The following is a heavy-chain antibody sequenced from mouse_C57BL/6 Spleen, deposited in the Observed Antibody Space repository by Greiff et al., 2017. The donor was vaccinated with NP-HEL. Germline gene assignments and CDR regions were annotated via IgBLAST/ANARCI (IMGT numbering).Heavy chain of an antibody. J-gene: IGHJ2*01. CDR2: IYPGDGDT. CDR1: GYAFSSYW. V-gene: IGHV1-80*01. CDR3: ARAGNFDY. Sequence: VKLVESGAELVKPGASVKISCKASGYAFSSYWMNWVKQRPGKGLAWIGQIYPGDGDTNYNGKFKGKATLTADKSSSTAYMQLSSLTSEDSAVYFCARAGNFDYWGQGTTLTVSS.